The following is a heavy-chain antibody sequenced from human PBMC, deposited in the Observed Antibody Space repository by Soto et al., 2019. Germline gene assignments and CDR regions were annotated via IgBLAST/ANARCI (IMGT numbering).Heavy chain of an antibody. D-gene: IGHD6-6*01. CDR1: GYTFTSYA. CDR2: INAGNGNT. Sequence: QVQLVQSGAEVKKPGASVKVSCKASGYTFTSYAMHWVRQAPGQRLEWMGWINAGNGNTKYSQKFQGRVTITRDTSASTAYMELSSLRSEDTAVYYCARDEYSSSSYIPYYYYYGMDVWGQGTTVTVSS. CDR3: ARDEYSSSSYIPYYYYYGMDV. J-gene: IGHJ6*02. V-gene: IGHV1-3*01.